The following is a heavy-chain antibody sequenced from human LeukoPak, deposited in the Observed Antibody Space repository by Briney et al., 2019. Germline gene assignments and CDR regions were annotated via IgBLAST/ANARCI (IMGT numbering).Heavy chain of an antibody. CDR2: ISYSGST. Sequence: PGGSLRLSCAASGFTFSSYAMNWVRQAPGKGLEWVSSISYSGSTYYADSVKGRFTISRVNSKSTPYLQMNSLRAEDTALYYCAKGSGGVTKTIDHWGQGTLVTASS. J-gene: IGHJ4*02. V-gene: IGHV3-23*01. CDR1: GFTFSSYA. CDR3: AKGSGGVTKTIDH. D-gene: IGHD2-21*02.